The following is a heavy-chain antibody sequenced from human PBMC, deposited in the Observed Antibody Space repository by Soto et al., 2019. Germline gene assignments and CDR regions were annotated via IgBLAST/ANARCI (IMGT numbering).Heavy chain of an antibody. D-gene: IGHD1-26*01. CDR3: ARGQSGVVGAITHGAAFDY. CDR2: ISHDGNKI. Sequence: QIHLVESGGGVVQPGRSLRLSCAASGFTFYTYAMHWVRQAPGKGLEWVAVISHDGNKIYYTDFVKGRFTISRDNSKNKLYLQMNSLRTEETGVYYCARGQSGVVGAITHGAAFDYWGQGTLVT. J-gene: IGHJ4*02. V-gene: IGHV3-30-3*01. CDR1: GFTFYTYA.